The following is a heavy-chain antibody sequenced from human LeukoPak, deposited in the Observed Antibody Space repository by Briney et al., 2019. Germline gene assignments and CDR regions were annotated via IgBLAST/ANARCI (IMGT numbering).Heavy chain of an antibody. CDR1: GYSVSSNYY. J-gene: IGHJ3*02. Sequence: PSETLSLTCTVSGYSVSSNYYWAWIRKPPGKGLEWIGSIYHSGKTYYNPSLENRVAISVDTSKNQFSLKLSSVTAADTAVYYCARVEDSGSHDAFDIWGQGTMVTVSS. CDR3: ARVEDSGSHDAFDI. V-gene: IGHV4-38-2*02. D-gene: IGHD1-26*01. CDR2: IYHSGKT.